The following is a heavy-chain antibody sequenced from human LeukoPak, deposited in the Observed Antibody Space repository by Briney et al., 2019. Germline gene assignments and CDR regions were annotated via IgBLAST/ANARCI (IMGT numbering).Heavy chain of an antibody. CDR3: ARVFRITKTTGMDV. CDR1: GFTFSNYV. V-gene: IGHV3-30-3*01. D-gene: IGHD3-10*01. J-gene: IGHJ6*02. Sequence: PGGSLRLSCVASGFTFSNYVMHWVRQAPGKGLEWVALISYDGSNENYADSVKGRFPISRDNSKNTLYLQMNSLRAEDTAVYYCARVFRITKTTGMDVWGQGTTVTVSS. CDR2: ISYDGSNE.